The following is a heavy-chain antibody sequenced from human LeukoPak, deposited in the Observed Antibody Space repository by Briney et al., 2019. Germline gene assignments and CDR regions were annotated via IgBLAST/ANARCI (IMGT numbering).Heavy chain of an antibody. D-gene: IGHD1-26*01. Sequence: TGGSLRLSCAASGFPFSNHGMHWVRQAPGKGLEWVTVISYDGSDKYYADSVKGRFTISRDNSRNTLYLQMNSLRVEDTAVYYCAKEVGTFTLDYWGQGTLVTVSS. J-gene: IGHJ4*02. CDR3: AKEVGTFTLDY. V-gene: IGHV3-30*18. CDR1: GFPFSNHG. CDR2: ISYDGSDK.